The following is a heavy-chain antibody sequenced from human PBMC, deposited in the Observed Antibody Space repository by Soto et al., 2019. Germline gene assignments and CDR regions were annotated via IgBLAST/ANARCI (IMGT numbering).Heavy chain of an antibody. Sequence: GESLKISCKGSGYSFPSDWIGWVRQMPGKGLEWMGIIYPGDSDTIYSPSFQGQVTFSVDKSTSTAYLQWSSLKASDTAMYYCARQGSNGAYYYYGMDVWGQGTTVTVSS. CDR2: IYPGDSDT. J-gene: IGHJ6*02. CDR1: GYSFPSDW. D-gene: IGHD2-8*01. V-gene: IGHV5-51*01. CDR3: ARQGSNGAYYYYGMDV.